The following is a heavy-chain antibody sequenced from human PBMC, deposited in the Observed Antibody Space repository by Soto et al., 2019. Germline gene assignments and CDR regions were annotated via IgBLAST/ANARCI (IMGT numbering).Heavy chain of an antibody. CDR3: ARGRAIAVAV. CDR2: IIPIFGTA. Sequence: GASVKVSCKASGYTFTSYYMHWVRQAPGQGLEWMGGIIPIFGTANYAQKFQGRVTITADESTSTAYMELSSLRSEDTAVYYCARGRAIAVAVWGQGTLVTVS. CDR1: GYTFTSYY. V-gene: IGHV1-69*13. J-gene: IGHJ4*02. D-gene: IGHD6-19*01.